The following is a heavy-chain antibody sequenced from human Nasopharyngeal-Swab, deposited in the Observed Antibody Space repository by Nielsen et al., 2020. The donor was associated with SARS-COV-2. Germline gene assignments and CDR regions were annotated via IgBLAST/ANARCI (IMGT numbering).Heavy chain of an antibody. D-gene: IGHD3-10*01. J-gene: IGHJ6*02. CDR3: ARGHFGMDV. Sequence: WIRQPPGKGLEWVANINTDESEKHYLDSVKGRFTISRDNAKNLLYLQMYSLSAEDSAVYYCARGHFGMDVWGQGTTVTVSS. V-gene: IGHV3-7*03. CDR2: INTDESEK.